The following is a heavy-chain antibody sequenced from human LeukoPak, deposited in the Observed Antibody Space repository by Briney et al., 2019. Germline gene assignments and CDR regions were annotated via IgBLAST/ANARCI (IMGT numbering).Heavy chain of an antibody. CDR2: ISGSGGST. D-gene: IGHD6-13*01. CDR3: AKDRHNAAAGRSYFDY. V-gene: IGHV3-23*01. CDR1: GFTFSSYA. J-gene: IGHJ4*02. Sequence: QAGGSLRLSCAASGFTFSSYAMSWVRQAPGKGLEWVSAISGSGGSTYYADSVKGRFTISRDNSKNTLYLQMNSLRAEDTAVYYCAKDRHNAAAGRSYFDYWGQGTLVTVSS.